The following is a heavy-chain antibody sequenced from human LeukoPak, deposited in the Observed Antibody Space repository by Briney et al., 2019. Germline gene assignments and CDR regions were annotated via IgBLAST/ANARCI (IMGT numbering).Heavy chain of an antibody. CDR3: AVIGSDY. CDR2: ISSGSSTI. D-gene: IGHD2/OR15-2a*01. Sequence: GTSLRLSCAASGFTFSSHSMNWVRQAPGKGLEWVSYISSGSSTIYYADSVKGRFTISRDNAKNSLYLQMNSLRGEDTAVYYCAVIGSDYWGQGTLVTVSS. J-gene: IGHJ4*02. V-gene: IGHV3-48*04. CDR1: GFTFSSHS.